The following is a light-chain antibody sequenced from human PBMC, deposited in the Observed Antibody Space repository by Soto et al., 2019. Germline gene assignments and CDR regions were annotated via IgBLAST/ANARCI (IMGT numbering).Light chain of an antibody. CDR1: QSVSIY. CDR3: QQRSNWPPT. J-gene: IGKJ5*01. Sequence: EIVLTQSPATLSLFPGGGATLSCRASQSVSIYLAWYQQKPGQPPSIIIYDASSRATGIPARFSGSGSGTDFTLTISILDPEDFAVYYCQQRSNWPPTLGQGTRLEIK. V-gene: IGKV3-11*01. CDR2: DAS.